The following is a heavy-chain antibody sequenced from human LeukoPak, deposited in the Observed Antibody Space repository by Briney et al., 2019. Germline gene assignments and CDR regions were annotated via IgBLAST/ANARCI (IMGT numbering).Heavy chain of an antibody. Sequence: SETLSLTCTVSGGSISSYYWSWIRQPPGKGLEWIGYIYYSGSTNYNPSLKSRVTISVDTSKNQFSLKLSSVTAADTAVYYCARAPTPSDYYDSSGYYYYWGQGTLVTVSS. CDR2: IYYSGST. CDR1: GGSISSYY. V-gene: IGHV4-59*12. CDR3: ARAPTPSDYYDSSGYYYY. J-gene: IGHJ4*02. D-gene: IGHD3-22*01.